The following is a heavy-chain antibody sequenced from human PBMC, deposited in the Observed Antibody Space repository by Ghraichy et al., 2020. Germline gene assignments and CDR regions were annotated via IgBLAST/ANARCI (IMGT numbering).Heavy chain of an antibody. V-gene: IGHV1-18*01. J-gene: IGHJ4*02. CDR2: INTYNGNT. Sequence: ASVKVSCKASGYTFSSYGISWVRQAPGQGLEWMGWINTYNGNTKYAHKVQGRVTMTTDASTSTAYMDLRSLRSDDTAMYYCANFPYCSSSSCSPNYWGQGTLVTVSS. CDR1: GYTFSSYG. D-gene: IGHD2-2*01. CDR3: ANFPYCSSSSCSPNY.